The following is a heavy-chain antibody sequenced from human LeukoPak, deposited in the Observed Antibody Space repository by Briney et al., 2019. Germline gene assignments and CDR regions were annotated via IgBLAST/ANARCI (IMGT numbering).Heavy chain of an antibody. Sequence: GGSLRVSCAASGFTFSSYAMSWVRQAPGKGLEWVSDINGSGGSTYYADSVKGRFTISRDNSKNTLYLQMNSLRAEDTAVYYCAKRIQSAMATGYWGQGTLVTVSS. D-gene: IGHD5-18*01. CDR1: GFTFSSYA. V-gene: IGHV3-23*01. J-gene: IGHJ4*02. CDR2: INGSGGST. CDR3: AKRIQSAMATGY.